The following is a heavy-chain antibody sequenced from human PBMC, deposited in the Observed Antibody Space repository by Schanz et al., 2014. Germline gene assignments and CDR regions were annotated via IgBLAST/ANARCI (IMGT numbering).Heavy chain of an antibody. CDR3: ARDNGRIPAANSFDY. Sequence: QILLVQPGPEVKKPGASVTVSCKASGYDFHIYAYSWVRQAPGQGPEWKGWISGYTGDTKYAQKFQHRVNMTTDRTTSTVYMELRSLRFDDTAVYFCARDNGRIPAANSFDYWGQGTRVTVSS. CDR2: ISGYTGDT. CDR1: GYDFHIYA. D-gene: IGHD1-26*01. V-gene: IGHV1-18*01. J-gene: IGHJ4*02.